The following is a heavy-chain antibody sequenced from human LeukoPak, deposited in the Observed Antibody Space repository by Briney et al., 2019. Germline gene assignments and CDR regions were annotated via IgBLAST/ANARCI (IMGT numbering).Heavy chain of an antibody. V-gene: IGHV4-34*01. CDR2: INHSGST. J-gene: IGHJ4*02. D-gene: IGHD3-10*01. CDR3: AREGLRYGSGQDLGDY. Sequence: RPSETLSLTCAVYGGSFSGYYWSWIRQPPGKGLEWIGEINHSGSTNYNPSLKSRVTISVDTSKNQFSLKLSSVTAADTAVYYGAREGLRYGSGQDLGDYCGQVTLVT. CDR1: GGSFSGYY.